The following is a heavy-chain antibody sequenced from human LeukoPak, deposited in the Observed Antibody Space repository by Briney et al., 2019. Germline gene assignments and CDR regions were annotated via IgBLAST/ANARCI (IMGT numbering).Heavy chain of an antibody. Sequence: GESLKISCKGSGYSFTTYWISWMRQMPGKGLEWMGRIDLSDSYINYSPSFQGHVTISADKSISTAYLQWSSLQASDTAMYYCARHIGRDDAFDIWGQGTMATVSS. D-gene: IGHD5-12*01. J-gene: IGHJ3*02. CDR3: ARHIGRDDAFDI. V-gene: IGHV5-10-1*01. CDR2: IDLSDSYI. CDR1: GYSFTTYW.